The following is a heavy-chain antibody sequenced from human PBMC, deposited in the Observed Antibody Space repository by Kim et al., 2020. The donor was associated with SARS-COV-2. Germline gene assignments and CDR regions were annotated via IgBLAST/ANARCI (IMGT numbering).Heavy chain of an antibody. V-gene: IGHV1-2*02. Sequence: ASVKVSCKASGYTFTGYYMHWVRQAPGQGLEWMGWINPNSGGTNYAQKFQGRVTMTRDTSISTAYMELSRLRSDDTAVYYCARTMYSSGWINFDYWGQGTLVTVSS. D-gene: IGHD6-19*01. J-gene: IGHJ4*02. CDR2: INPNSGGT. CDR3: ARTMYSSGWINFDY. CDR1: GYTFTGYY.